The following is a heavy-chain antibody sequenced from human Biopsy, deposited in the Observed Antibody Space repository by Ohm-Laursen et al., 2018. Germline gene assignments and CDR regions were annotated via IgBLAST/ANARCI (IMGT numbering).Heavy chain of an antibody. CDR1: GDSISSYY. CDR3: ARDRGYYSDRTVPGYFDL. CDR2: VYYTGST. J-gene: IGHJ2*01. V-gene: IGHV4-59*01. D-gene: IGHD3-22*01. Sequence: PDTLSLTCTVSGDSISSYYWSWIRQPPGKGLEWIGYVYYTGSTDYNPSLQSRVTISVDTSKNHFSLRLRSVTPADTAIYCARDRGYYSDRTVPGYFDLWGRGTLVTVSS.